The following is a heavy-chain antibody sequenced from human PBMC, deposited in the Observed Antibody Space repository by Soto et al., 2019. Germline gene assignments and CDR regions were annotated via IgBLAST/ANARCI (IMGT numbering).Heavy chain of an antibody. V-gene: IGHV3-30*18. CDR1: GFTFSSYG. CDR2: ISYDGSNK. D-gene: IGHD3-3*01. J-gene: IGHJ6*02. CDR3: AKDILRGYDFWSGYRYYYYYGMDV. Sequence: SLRLSCAASGFTFSSYGMHWVRQAPGKGLEWVAVISYDGSNKYYADSVKGRFTISRDNSKNTLYLQMNSLRAEDTAVYYCAKDILRGYDFWSGYRYYYYYGMDVWGQGTTVTVSS.